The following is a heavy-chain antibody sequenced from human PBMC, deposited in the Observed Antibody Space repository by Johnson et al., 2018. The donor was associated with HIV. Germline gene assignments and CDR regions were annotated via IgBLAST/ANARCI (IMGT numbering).Heavy chain of an antibody. CDR2: ISYDGTHQ. J-gene: IGHJ3*02. CDR1: GFTFSSYA. V-gene: IGHV3-30-3*01. Sequence: QVQLVESGGGVVQPGRSLRLSCAASGFTFSSYAMHWVRQAPGKGLEWVAHISYDGTHQHYADSVQGRFTISRDNSKNTLYLEMNSQRAEDTAVYYCAKVRRAVYGFDIWGQGTMVTVSS. CDR3: AKVRRAVYGFDI.